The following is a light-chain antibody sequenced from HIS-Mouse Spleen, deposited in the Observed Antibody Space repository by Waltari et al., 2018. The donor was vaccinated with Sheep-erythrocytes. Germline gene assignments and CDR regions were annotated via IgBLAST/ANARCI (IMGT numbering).Light chain of an antibody. CDR1: QSVSSY. V-gene: IGKV3-11*01. CDR2: DAC. Sequence: EIVLTQSPATLSLSPGERATLSCRASQSVSSYLAWYQKKPVQAPSRLIYDACNRATGMPARCSGSGSGTDFTLTISSLEPEDFAVYYCQQRSNWYTFGQGTKLEIK. J-gene: IGKJ2*01. CDR3: QQRSNWYT.